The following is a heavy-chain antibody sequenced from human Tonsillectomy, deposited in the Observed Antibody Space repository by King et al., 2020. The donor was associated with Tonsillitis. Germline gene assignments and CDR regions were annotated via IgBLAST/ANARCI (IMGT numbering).Heavy chain of an antibody. Sequence: QLQESGPGLVKPSGTLSLTCAVSGGSISSTNWWSWVRQPPGKGLEWIGEIFHSGSTNYNPSLKSRVTISVDKSKNQFSLKLTSVTAADTAVYYCARDRSFAGGPFDYWGQGTLVTVSS. CDR1: GGSISSTNW. CDR3: ARDRSFAGGPFDY. CDR2: IFHSGST. D-gene: IGHD2-8*02. V-gene: IGHV4-4*02. J-gene: IGHJ4*02.